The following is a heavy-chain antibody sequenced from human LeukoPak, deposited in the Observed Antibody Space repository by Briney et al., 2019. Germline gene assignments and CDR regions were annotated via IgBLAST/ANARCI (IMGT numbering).Heavy chain of an antibody. CDR3: AKGASQIIAAAFSG. V-gene: IGHV3-9*01. D-gene: IGHD6-13*01. Sequence: GGSLRLSCAASGFTFDDYAVHWVRQAPGKGLEWVSGISWNSGSIGYADSVKGRFTISRDNAKNSLYLQMNSLRAEDTALYYCAKGASQIIAAAFSGGGQGTLDTVSS. J-gene: IGHJ4*02. CDR1: GFTFDDYA. CDR2: ISWNSGSI.